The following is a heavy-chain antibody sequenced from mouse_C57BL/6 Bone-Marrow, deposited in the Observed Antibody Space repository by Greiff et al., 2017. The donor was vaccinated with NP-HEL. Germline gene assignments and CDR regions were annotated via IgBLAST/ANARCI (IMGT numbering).Heavy chain of an antibody. D-gene: IGHD1-1*01. J-gene: IGHJ3*01. Sequence: EVQLQQSGPELVKPGASVKIPCKASGYTFTDYNMDWVKQSHGKSLEWIGDINPNNGGTIYNQKFKGKATLTVDKSSSTAYMELRSLTSEDTAVYYCEREDYGSSYLAYWGQGTLVTVSA. CDR3: EREDYGSSYLAY. CDR1: GYTFTDYN. CDR2: INPNNGGT. V-gene: IGHV1-18*01.